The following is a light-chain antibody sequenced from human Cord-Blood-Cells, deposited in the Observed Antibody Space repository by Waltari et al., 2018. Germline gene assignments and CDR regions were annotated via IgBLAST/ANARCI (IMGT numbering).Light chain of an antibody. Sequence: LTQPASVSGSPGQSITISCTGTSSDVGGYNYVSWYQQHPGKAPKLMIYDVSKRPSGVSTRFSGSKSGNTASLTISGLQAEDEADYYCSSYTSSSTLVFGGGAKLTVL. CDR3: SSYTSSSTLV. CDR1: SSDVGGYNY. V-gene: IGLV2-14*01. J-gene: IGLJ2*01. CDR2: DVS.